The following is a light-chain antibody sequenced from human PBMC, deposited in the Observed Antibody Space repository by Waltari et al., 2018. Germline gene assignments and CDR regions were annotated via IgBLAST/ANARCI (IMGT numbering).Light chain of an antibody. CDR2: SAS. CDR1: QSIASY. J-gene: IGKJ4*01. V-gene: IGKV1-39*01. Sequence: DIQITQSPSSVSASVGDRVTITCRASQSIASYLIWYQQKPGKAPNLLIYSASSLQSGVPSRFIGSGSATDITLTINSLQPDDFATYYCQQSKTLPLTFGGGTRVEI. CDR3: QQSKTLPLT.